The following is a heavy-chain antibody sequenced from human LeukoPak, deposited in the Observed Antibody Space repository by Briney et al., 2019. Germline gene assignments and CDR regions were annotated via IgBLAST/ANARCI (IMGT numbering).Heavy chain of an antibody. D-gene: IGHD3-22*01. Sequence: SVKVSCKASGGTFSSYAISWVRQAPGQGLEWMGGIIPIFGTANYAQKFQGRVTITTDESTSTAYMELSSLRSEDTAVYYCARGDWYYDSSGYSCFDYWGQGTLVTVSS. CDR1: GGTFSSYA. J-gene: IGHJ4*02. CDR2: IIPIFGTA. CDR3: ARGDWYYDSSGYSCFDY. V-gene: IGHV1-69*05.